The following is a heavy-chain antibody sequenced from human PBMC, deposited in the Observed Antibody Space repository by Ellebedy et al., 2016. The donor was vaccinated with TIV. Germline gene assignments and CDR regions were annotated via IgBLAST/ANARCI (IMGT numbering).Heavy chain of an antibody. CDR2: IIPIFGTA. J-gene: IGHJ4*02. CDR3: ATPGGAGGGSSSGGNFDY. Sequence: SVKVSCXASRGTFSSYAISWVRQAPGQGLEWMGGIIPIFGTANYAQKFQGRVTITADESTSTAYMELSSLRSEDTAVYYCATPGGAGGGSSSGGNFDYWGQGTLVTVSS. CDR1: RGTFSSYA. D-gene: IGHD6-6*01. V-gene: IGHV1-69*13.